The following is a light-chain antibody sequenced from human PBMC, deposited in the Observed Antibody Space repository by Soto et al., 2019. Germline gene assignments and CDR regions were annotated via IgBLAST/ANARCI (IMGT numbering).Light chain of an antibody. Sequence: DIQMTQSPSTLSASVGDRVTITCRASQSIDRWLAWYQQRPGRAPKLLIYDVANLETGVPSRFRGSGSETEFTLTISSLQPDDFALYSCQQYNSYPLTFGGGTKVEIK. CDR1: QSIDRW. CDR2: DVA. CDR3: QQYNSYPLT. V-gene: IGKV1-5*01. J-gene: IGKJ4*01.